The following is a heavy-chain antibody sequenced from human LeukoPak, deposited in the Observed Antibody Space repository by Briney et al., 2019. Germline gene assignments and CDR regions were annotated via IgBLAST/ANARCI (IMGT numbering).Heavy chain of an antibody. CDR3: ARDGSRLWFGELLGTGDWFDP. Sequence: GASVKVSCKASGYTFTGYYMHWVRQAPGQGLEWMGWINPNSGGTNYAQKFQGRVTMTRDTSISTAYMELSRLRSDDTAVYYCARDGSRLWFGELLGTGDWFDPWGQGTLVTVSS. V-gene: IGHV1-2*02. D-gene: IGHD3-10*01. CDR1: GYTFTGYY. J-gene: IGHJ5*02. CDR2: INPNSGGT.